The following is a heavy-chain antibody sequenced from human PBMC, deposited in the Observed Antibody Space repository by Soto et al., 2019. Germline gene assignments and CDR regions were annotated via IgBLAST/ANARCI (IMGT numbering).Heavy chain of an antibody. D-gene: IGHD2-21*01. CDR2: ISYDGSNK. CDR3: SRGIKGGLDA. CDR1: GFVSKNYD. J-gene: IGHJ5*02. V-gene: IGHV3-30*03. Sequence: QVQLAESGGGVVQPGRSLRLACATSGFVSKNYDIHWVRQAPGKGLAWLASISYDGSNKYYADSVKGRFTISRDNSKNTLSLQIHSLGAEDTAVYYCSRGIKGGLDAWGPGTLVTVSS.